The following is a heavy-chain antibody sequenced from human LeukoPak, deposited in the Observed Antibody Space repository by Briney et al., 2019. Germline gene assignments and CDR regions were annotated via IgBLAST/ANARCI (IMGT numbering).Heavy chain of an antibody. V-gene: IGHV3-30-3*01. Sequence: PGGSLRLSCAASGFTFSSYAMHWVRQAPGKGLEWVAVISYDGSNKYYADSVKGRFTISRDNSKNTLYLQMNSLRAEDTAVYYCARDPYDLWSGLITYYYYGMDVWGQGTTVTVSS. D-gene: IGHD3-3*01. J-gene: IGHJ6*02. CDR2: ISYDGSNK. CDR1: GFTFSSYA. CDR3: ARDPYDLWSGLITYYYYGMDV.